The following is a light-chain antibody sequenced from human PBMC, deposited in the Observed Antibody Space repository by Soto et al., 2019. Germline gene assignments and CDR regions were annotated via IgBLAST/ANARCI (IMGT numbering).Light chain of an antibody. Sequence: QSVLTQPPSASGTPGQRVTFSCSGSGSNIGSNAVNWYQQLPGTAPKLLIYFNTQRPSGVPDRFSGSKSGTSATLGITGFQTGDEADYYCGSWDSSLSAYVFGTGTKLTVL. CDR1: GSNIGSNA. J-gene: IGLJ1*01. CDR2: FNT. CDR3: GSWDSSLSAYV. V-gene: IGLV1-44*01.